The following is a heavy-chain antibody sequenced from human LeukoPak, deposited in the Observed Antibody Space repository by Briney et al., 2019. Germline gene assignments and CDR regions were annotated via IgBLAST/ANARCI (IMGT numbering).Heavy chain of an antibody. D-gene: IGHD1-26*01. CDR1: GYTFSSYG. V-gene: IGHV1-18*01. J-gene: IGHJ4*02. Sequence: ASVKVSCKASGYTFSSYGIIWVRQAPGQGLQWMGWVSPFNGNTDYAPKLQGRVAMTTDTSTTTAYMELRSLTSDDTAVYYCARRGGSYSHSDFWGQGTLVTVSS. CDR3: ARRGGSYSHSDF. CDR2: VSPFNGNT.